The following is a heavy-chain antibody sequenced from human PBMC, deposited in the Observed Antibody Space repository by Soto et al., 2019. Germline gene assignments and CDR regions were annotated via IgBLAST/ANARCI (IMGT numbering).Heavy chain of an antibody. D-gene: IGHD1-1*01. J-gene: IGHJ6*02. CDR1: GGSISSYY. CDR3: ARETRNYYYYYGMDG. V-gene: IGHV4-59*01. CDR2: IYYSGST. Sequence: SETLSLTCTVSGGSISSYYWSWIRQPPGKGLEWIGYIYYSGSTNYNPSLKSRVTISVDTSKNQFSLKLSSVTAADTAVYYCARETRNYYYYYGMDGWGQGTTVTVSS.